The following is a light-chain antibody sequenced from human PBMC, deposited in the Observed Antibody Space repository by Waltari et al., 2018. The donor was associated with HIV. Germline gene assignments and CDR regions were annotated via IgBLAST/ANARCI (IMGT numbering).Light chain of an antibody. CDR3: QQYHTTPLT. CDR1: QSLLDSSINKYF. CDR2: LAS. V-gene: IGKV4-1*01. J-gene: IGKJ4*01. Sequence: DIVMTQSPDSLAVSLGGRATVHCKSSQSLLDSSINKYFFAWDQQKPGQPPEVLVYLASARESGVPARFSGGVAETNFTLTINSLKAEDVAVYYCQQYHTTPLTFGGGTRVEIK.